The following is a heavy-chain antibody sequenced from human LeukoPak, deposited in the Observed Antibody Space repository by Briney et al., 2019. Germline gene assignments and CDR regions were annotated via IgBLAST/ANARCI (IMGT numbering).Heavy chain of an antibody. CDR2: ISYDGSNK. CDR1: GFTFSGYA. Sequence: PGGSLRLSCAASGFTFSGYAMHWVRQAPGKGLGWVAVISYDGSNKYYADSVKGRFTISRDNSKNTLYLQMNSLRAEDTAVYYCARGGRYSGYDPLDYWGQGTLVTVSS. J-gene: IGHJ4*02. CDR3: ARGGRYSGYDPLDY. V-gene: IGHV3-30-3*01. D-gene: IGHD5-12*01.